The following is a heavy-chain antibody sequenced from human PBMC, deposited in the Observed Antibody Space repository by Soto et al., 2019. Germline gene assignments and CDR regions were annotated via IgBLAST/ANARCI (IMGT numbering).Heavy chain of an antibody. CDR1: GFTFGDYA. V-gene: IGHV3-49*03. D-gene: IGHD3-22*01. CDR3: TTNYYNSSGYDNWFDP. Sequence: GGSLRLSCTASGFTFGDYAMSWFRQAPGKGLEWVGFIRSKAYGGTTEYVASVKGRFTISRDDSKSIAYLQMNSLKTEDTAVYYCTTNYYNSSGYDNWFDPWGQGTLVTVSS. J-gene: IGHJ5*02. CDR2: IRSKAYGGTT.